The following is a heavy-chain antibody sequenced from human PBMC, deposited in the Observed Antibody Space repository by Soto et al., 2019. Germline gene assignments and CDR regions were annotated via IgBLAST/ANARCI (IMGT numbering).Heavy chain of an antibody. J-gene: IGHJ4*02. Sequence: PGGSLRLSCAASGFTFSNYVLSWVRQAPGKGLDWVSAISGSGGNTYYADSVKGRFTISRDNSKNTLYLQMNSLRAEDTAVYYSAKDREYTYGSTDYWGQGTLVTVSS. D-gene: IGHD5-18*01. CDR2: ISGSGGNT. V-gene: IGHV3-23*01. CDR3: AKDREYTYGSTDY. CDR1: GFTFSNYV.